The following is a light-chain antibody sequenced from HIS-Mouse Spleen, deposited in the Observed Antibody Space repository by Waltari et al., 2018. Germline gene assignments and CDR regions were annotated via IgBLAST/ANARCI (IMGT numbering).Light chain of an antibody. V-gene: IGLV1-47*01. Sequence: QSVLTQPPSASGTPGQRVTISCSGSSSNIGSNYVYWYQQLPGTAPKLLIFRNNQRPSGVPDRFSGCTSGTSTALAISGRRSEDEADYYCAAWDDSLSGVVFGGGTKLTVL. CDR2: RNN. J-gene: IGLJ2*01. CDR3: AAWDDSLSGVV. CDR1: SSNIGSNY.